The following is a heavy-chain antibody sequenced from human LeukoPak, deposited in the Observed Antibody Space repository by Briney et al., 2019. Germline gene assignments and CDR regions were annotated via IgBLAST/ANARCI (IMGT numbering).Heavy chain of an antibody. Sequence: GGSLRLSCAASGFTFSDHYMDWVRQAPGKGLEWVGRTRNKANSYTTEYAASVKGRFTISSDDSKNSLYLQMNSLKTEDTAVYYCARDKRVLGYYYGMDVWGKGTTVTVSS. J-gene: IGHJ6*04. D-gene: IGHD2-8*01. CDR1: GFTFSDHY. CDR2: TRNKANSYTT. V-gene: IGHV3-72*01. CDR3: ARDKRVLGYYYGMDV.